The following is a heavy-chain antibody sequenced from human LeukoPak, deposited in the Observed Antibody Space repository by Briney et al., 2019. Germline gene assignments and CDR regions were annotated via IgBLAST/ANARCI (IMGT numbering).Heavy chain of an antibody. CDR2: ISPNSGGT. V-gene: IGHV1-2*02. CDR1: GYTFTVYY. Sequence: ASVKVSCKASGYTFTVYYMHWVRQAPGQGLEWMGGISPNSGGTNYAQRFQGRVTMTRDTSISTAYMELSGLRSGDTAIYYCARGPDLDYWGQGTLVTVSS. J-gene: IGHJ4*02. CDR3: ARGPDLDY. D-gene: IGHD3-3*01.